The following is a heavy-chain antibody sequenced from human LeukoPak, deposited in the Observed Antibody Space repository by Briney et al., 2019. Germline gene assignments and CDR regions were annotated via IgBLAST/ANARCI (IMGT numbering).Heavy chain of an antibody. V-gene: IGHV4-34*01. CDR3: ARGPAYCGGDCYYYYYGMDV. J-gene: IGHJ6*02. CDR1: GGSFSGYY. D-gene: IGHD2-21*02. CDR2: INHSGST. Sequence: SETLSLTCAVYGGSFSGYYWSWIRQPPGKGLEWIGEINHSGSTNYNPSLKSRVTISVDTSKNQFSLKLSPVTAADTAVYYCARGPAYCGGDCYYYYYGMDVWGQGTTVTVSS.